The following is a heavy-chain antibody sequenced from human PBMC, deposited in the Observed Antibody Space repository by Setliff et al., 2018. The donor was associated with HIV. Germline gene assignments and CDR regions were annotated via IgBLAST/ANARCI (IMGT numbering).Heavy chain of an antibody. D-gene: IGHD3-22*01. V-gene: IGHV4-34*01. CDR3: ARVPIYYDSSGYPDY. Sequence: SETLSLTCTVYGGSFSGYYWSWIRQPPGMGLEWIGEINQSENTNYNPSLKSRVTISVDKSKNQFSLKLSSVTAADTAVYYCARVPIYYDSSGYPDYWGQGTLVTVSS. J-gene: IGHJ4*02. CDR2: INQSENT. CDR1: GGSFSGYY.